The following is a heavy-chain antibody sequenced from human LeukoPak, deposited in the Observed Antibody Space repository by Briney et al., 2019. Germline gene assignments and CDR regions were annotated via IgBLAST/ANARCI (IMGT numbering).Heavy chain of an antibody. CDR3: ARVWSPPYTSSWPYYFDY. CDR1: GFSFSSYS. Sequence: GGSLRLSCAASGFSFSSYSMNWVRQAPGKGLEWVSSISSSSSYIHYVDSVKGRFTISRDNAKNSLYLQMNSLRAEDTAVYYCARVWSPPYTSSWPYYFDYWGQGTLVTVSS. CDR2: ISSSSSYI. J-gene: IGHJ4*02. D-gene: IGHD6-13*01. V-gene: IGHV3-21*01.